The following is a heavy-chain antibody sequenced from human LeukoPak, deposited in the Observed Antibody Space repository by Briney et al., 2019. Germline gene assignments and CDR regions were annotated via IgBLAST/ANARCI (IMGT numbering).Heavy chain of an antibody. CDR1: GFIFSSYA. V-gene: IGHV3-23*01. Sequence: GGSLRLSCAASGFIFSSYAMNWVRQTPGKGLEWVSGISGSGGNAYHADSVRGRFTISRDNAKNTLYLQMNSLRAEDTAVYYCARDRPDSGWVPLRYYGMDVWGQGTTVTVSS. D-gene: IGHD6-19*01. CDR3: ARDRPDSGWVPLRYYGMDV. J-gene: IGHJ6*02. CDR2: ISGSGGNA.